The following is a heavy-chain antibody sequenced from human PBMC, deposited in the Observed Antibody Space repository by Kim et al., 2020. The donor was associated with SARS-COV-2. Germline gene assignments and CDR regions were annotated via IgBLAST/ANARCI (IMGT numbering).Heavy chain of an antibody. Sequence: SVKVSCKASGGTFSSYAISWVRQAPGQGLEWVGGIIPIFGTGKYRQKFQGRVTITADESTSTAYMELSSLRSEDTAVYYCARSIGYDSYYYYGMDVWGQ. CDR3: ARSIGYDSYYYYGMDV. D-gene: IGHD5-12*01. V-gene: IGHV1-69*13. CDR2: IIPIFGTG. J-gene: IGHJ6*02. CDR1: GGTFSSYA.